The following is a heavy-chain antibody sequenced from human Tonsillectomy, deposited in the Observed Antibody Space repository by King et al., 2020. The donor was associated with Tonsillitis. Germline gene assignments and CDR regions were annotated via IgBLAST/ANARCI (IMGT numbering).Heavy chain of an antibody. CDR3: ARRPYDIMTGGFDF. V-gene: IGHV4-39*01. Sequence: LRLQESGPGLVKPSETLSLTCTVSGGSISSTGYFWGWIRQPPGKGLEWIGSIYYSGSTFYNSYNSSLKSRLTISLDTSKDQFSLKLSSVTAADTAVYYCARRPYDIMTGGFDFWGQGTLVTVSS. CDR1: GGSISSTGYF. J-gene: IGHJ4*02. D-gene: IGHD3-9*01. CDR2: IYYSGSTFYN.